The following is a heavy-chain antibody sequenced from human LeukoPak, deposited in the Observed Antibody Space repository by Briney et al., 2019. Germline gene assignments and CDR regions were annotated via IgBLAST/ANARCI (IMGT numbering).Heavy chain of an antibody. CDR2: INHSGST. V-gene: IGHV4-34*01. Sequence: SETLPLTCAVYGGSFSGYCRSWIRQPPGKGLEWIGEINHSGSTNYYASLKNRVTISGDTSKSQFSLKLSSVTAADTAVYYCARRHFSYYDFWSGSNYFDYWGQGTLVTVSS. CDR1: GGSFSGYC. CDR3: ARRHFSYYDFWSGSNYFDY. D-gene: IGHD3-3*01. J-gene: IGHJ4*02.